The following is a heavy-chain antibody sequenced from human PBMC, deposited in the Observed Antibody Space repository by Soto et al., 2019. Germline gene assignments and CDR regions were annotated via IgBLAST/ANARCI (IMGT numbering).Heavy chain of an antibody. CDR1: GGSISTGGYY. J-gene: IGHJ3*02. D-gene: IGHD1-26*01. CDR2: IYHSGMT. Sequence: QVQLQESGPGLVKPSQTLSLTCTVSGGSISTGGYYWSWIRQHPGRGLEWIGYIYHSGMTFSNPSLQSRVAISIGTSKNKLSPKLSSVTAADTAVYSCATVRWELHDAFDIWGQGTMVSVSS. V-gene: IGHV4-31*03. CDR3: ATVRWELHDAFDI.